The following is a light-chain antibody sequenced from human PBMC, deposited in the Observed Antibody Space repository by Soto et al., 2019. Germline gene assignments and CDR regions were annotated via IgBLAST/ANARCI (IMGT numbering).Light chain of an antibody. CDR3: SSYTTTTSLEI. CDR2: EVN. CDR1: SSDVGGWNY. J-gene: IGLJ2*01. Sequence: QSALTQPASVSGSPGQSVTISCTGTSSDVGGWNYVSWFQHHPGKAPKVIIYEVNIRPSGISDRFSGSKSGDTASLTISGLQSEDEADYFCSSYTTTTSLEIFGGGTQLTVL. V-gene: IGLV2-14*01.